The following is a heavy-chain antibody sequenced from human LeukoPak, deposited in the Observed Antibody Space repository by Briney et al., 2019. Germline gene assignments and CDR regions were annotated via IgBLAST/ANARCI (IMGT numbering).Heavy chain of an antibody. CDR1: GGSISSSSYY. CDR3: ARGGDIVVVPVDNWFDP. V-gene: IGHV4-39*07. Sequence: SETLSLTRTVSGGSISSSSYYWGWIRQPPGKGLEWIGSIYYSGSTYYNPSLKSRVTISVDTSKNQFSLKLSSVTAADTAVYYCARGGDIVVVPVDNWFDPWGQGTLVTVSS. D-gene: IGHD2-2*01. J-gene: IGHJ5*02. CDR2: IYYSGST.